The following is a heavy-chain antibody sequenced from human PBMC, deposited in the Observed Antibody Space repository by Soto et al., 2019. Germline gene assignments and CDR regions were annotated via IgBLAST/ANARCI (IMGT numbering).Heavy chain of an antibody. Sequence: SETLSLTCTVSGGSISSYYWSWIRQPPGKGLEWIGYIYYSGSTNYNPSLKSRVTISVDTSKNQFSLKLSSVTAADTAVYYCARLPLGRRSHEPNDYWGQGTLVTVSS. J-gene: IGHJ4*02. CDR1: GGSISSYY. CDR2: IYYSGST. D-gene: IGHD3-16*01. CDR3: ARLPLGRRSHEPNDY. V-gene: IGHV4-59*08.